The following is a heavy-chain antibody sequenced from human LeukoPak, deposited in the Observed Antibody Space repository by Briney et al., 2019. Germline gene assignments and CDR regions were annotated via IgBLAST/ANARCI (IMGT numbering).Heavy chain of an antibody. CDR2: IYYSGST. V-gene: IGHV4-39*01. J-gene: IGHJ3*02. Sequence: SETLSLTCTVSGGSISSSSYYWGWIRQPPGKGLEWIGSIYYSGSTYYNPSLKSRVTISVDTSKNQFSLKLSSVTAADTAVYYCARGRRYCSSTSCPYDALDIWGQGTMVTVSS. D-gene: IGHD2-2*01. CDR3: ARGRRYCSSTSCPYDALDI. CDR1: GGSISSSSYY.